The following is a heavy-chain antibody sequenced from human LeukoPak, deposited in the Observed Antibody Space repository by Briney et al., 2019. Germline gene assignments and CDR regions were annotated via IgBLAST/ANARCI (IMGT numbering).Heavy chain of an antibody. CDR2: ISSSSITI. D-gene: IGHD2-15*01. Sequence: GGSLRLSCAASGFTFSSYSLNWVRQAPGKGLERVSFISSSSITIYYADSVKGRFTISRDNAEKSLYLQMNSLRAEDTAVYYCARDRGGSYSAIDYWGQGTLVTVSS. J-gene: IGHJ4*02. V-gene: IGHV3-48*04. CDR3: ARDRGGSYSAIDY. CDR1: GFTFSSYS.